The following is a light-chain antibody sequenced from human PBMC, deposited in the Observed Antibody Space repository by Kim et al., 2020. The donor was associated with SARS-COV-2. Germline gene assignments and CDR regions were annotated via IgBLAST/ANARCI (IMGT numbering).Light chain of an antibody. J-gene: IGKJ4*01. CDR3: QQSYSAPLT. V-gene: IGKV1-39*01. CDR2: AAS. Sequence: VGDRLTITCRASQSISNYLNWYQQKPGKAPKPLIYAASSLQSGVPSRFSGSGSGTDFTLTISSLQPEDFATYYCQQSYSAPLTFRGVTKVDI. CDR1: QSISNY.